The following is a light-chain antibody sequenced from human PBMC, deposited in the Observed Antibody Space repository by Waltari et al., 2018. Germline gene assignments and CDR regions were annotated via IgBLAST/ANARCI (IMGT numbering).Light chain of an antibody. CDR3: QQFNASPRT. Sequence: IQLTQSPSSLSASVGDRVTITCRASQGVNVYLAWYQQKPGNAPKLLIYAASTLQSGVPSRFSGSGSGTDFTLTINSLQPEDIATYYCQQFNASPRTFGQGTNVEIK. J-gene: IGKJ1*01. CDR1: QGVNVY. CDR2: AAS. V-gene: IGKV1-9*01.